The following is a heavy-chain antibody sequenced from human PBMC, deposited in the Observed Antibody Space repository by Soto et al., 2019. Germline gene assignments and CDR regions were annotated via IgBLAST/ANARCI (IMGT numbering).Heavy chain of an antibody. CDR1: GFTFSSYS. V-gene: IGHV3-21*01. Sequence: GGSLRLSCAASGFTFSSYSMNWVRQAPGKGLEWVSSISSSSSYIYYADSVKGRFTISRDNAKNSLYLQMNSLRAEDTAVYYCARVLNRGYSGYDESGVFDYWGQGTLVTVSS. CDR3: ARVLNRGYSGYDESGVFDY. J-gene: IGHJ4*02. CDR2: ISSSSSYI. D-gene: IGHD5-12*01.